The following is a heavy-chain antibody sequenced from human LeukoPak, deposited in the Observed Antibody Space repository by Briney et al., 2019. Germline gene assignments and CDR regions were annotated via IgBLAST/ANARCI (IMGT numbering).Heavy chain of an antibody. Sequence: GRSLRLSCAASGFTFSSYGMHWVRQAPGKGLEWVAVISYDGSNKYYADSVKGRFTISRDNSKNTLYLQMNSLRAEDTAVYYCARAPIYSSSPGWYFDLWGRGTLVTVSS. CDR3: ARAPIYSSSPGWYFDL. CDR1: GFTFSSYG. D-gene: IGHD6-6*01. J-gene: IGHJ2*01. V-gene: IGHV3-30*03. CDR2: ISYDGSNK.